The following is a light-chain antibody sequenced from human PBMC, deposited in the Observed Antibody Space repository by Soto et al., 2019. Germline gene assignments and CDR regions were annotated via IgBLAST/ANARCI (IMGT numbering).Light chain of an antibody. J-gene: IGKJ4*01. Sequence: EIVLTQSPGTLSLSPGERATLSCRASQSVSAGYLAWYQQKPGQAPRLLIYGASSRATGIPDRISGSGSGTDFTLTISRLEPEDFAVYYCQQYGSSPHTFGGGTKVEIK. CDR3: QQYGSSPHT. CDR1: QSVSAGY. CDR2: GAS. V-gene: IGKV3-20*01.